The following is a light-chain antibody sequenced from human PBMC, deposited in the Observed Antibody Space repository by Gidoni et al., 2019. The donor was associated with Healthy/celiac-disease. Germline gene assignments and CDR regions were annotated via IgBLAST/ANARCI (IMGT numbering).Light chain of an antibody. CDR2: DSY. CDR1: NSDIGNNY. Sequence: QSVLTQPPSLSAAPGQTVTISCSGSNSDIGNNYVAWYQHLPGAAPKLLIYDSYQRPSGIPDRFSGSRSGTSAALAITGLQTGDEADYYCGTWDSSLSAWVFGGGTQLTVL. CDR3: GTWDSSLSAWV. J-gene: IGLJ3*02. V-gene: IGLV1-51*01.